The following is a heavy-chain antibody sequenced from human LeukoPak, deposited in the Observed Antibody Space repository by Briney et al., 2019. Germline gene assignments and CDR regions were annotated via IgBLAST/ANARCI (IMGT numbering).Heavy chain of an antibody. D-gene: IGHD1-26*01. Sequence: GGSLRLSCAASGFTFSSYAMHWVRQAPGKGLEYVSAISSNGGSTYYANSVKGRFTISRDNSKDTLYLQMGSLRAEDMAVYYCARDLRGNGPRTLDYWGQGTLVTVSS. CDR1: GFTFSSYA. CDR3: ARDLRGNGPRTLDY. J-gene: IGHJ4*02. CDR2: ISSNGGST. V-gene: IGHV3-64*01.